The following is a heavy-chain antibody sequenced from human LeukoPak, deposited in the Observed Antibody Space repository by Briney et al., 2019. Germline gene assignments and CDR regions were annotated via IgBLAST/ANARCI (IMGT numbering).Heavy chain of an antibody. Sequence: SETLSLTCTVSGYSISSGYYWGWIRQPPGKGLEWIGSIYHSGSTYYNPSLKSRVTISVDTSKNQFSLKLSSVTAADTAVYYCARSYLMVRGVINPHFDYWGQGTLVTVSS. CDR2: IYHSGST. D-gene: IGHD3-10*01. J-gene: IGHJ4*02. V-gene: IGHV4-38-2*02. CDR3: ARSYLMVRGVINPHFDY. CDR1: GYSISSGYY.